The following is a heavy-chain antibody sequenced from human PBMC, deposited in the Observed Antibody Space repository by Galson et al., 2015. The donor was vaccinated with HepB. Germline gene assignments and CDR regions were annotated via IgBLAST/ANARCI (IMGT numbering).Heavy chain of an antibody. Sequence: TLSLTCTVSGGSISSGSYYWSWIRQPAGKGLEWIGRIYTSGSTNYNPSLKSRVTMSVDTSKNQFSLKLSSVTAADTAVYYCARGITIFGVVIIPGYFDYWGQGTLVTVSS. J-gene: IGHJ4*02. CDR1: GGSISSGSYY. D-gene: IGHD3-3*01. CDR2: IYTSGST. CDR3: ARGITIFGVVIIPGYFDY. V-gene: IGHV4-61*02.